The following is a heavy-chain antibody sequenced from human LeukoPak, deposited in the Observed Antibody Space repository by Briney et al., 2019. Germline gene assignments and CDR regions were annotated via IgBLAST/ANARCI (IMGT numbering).Heavy chain of an antibody. V-gene: IGHV3-11*04. D-gene: IGHD4-17*01. Sequence: KAGGSLRLSCEVSGFSFIDSDMSWIRQAPGKGLEWVSSISGSGSTIYYADSVKGRFTISRDNAKNSLSLQMSSLTGEDTAVYYCARDVADNEDYGWFDPWGQGTLVTVSS. J-gene: IGHJ5*02. CDR2: ISGSGSTI. CDR3: ARDVADNEDYGWFDP. CDR1: GFSFIDSD.